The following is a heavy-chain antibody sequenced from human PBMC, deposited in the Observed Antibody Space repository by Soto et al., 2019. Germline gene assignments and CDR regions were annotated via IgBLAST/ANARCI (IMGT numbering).Heavy chain of an antibody. V-gene: IGHV4-30-4*01. D-gene: IGHD3-10*01. J-gene: IGHJ6*02. CDR1: GGSISSGDYY. CDR2: IYYSGST. CDR3: ARDGSGSYYYYYGMEV. Sequence: SETLSLTCTVSGGSISSGDYYWSWIRQPPGKGLEWIGYIYYSGSTYYNPSLKSRVTISVDTSKNQFSLKLSSVTAADTAVYYCARDGSGSYYYYYGMEVWGQGTTVTVAS.